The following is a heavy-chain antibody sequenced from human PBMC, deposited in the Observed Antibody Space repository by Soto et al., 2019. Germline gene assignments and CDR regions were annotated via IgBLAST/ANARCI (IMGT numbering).Heavy chain of an antibody. Sequence: GGSLRLSCAASGFTFSSYGMHWVRQAPGKGLEWVAVISYDGSNKYYADSVKGRFTISRDNSKNTLYLQMNSLRAEDTAVYYCAKDPTNWNYGYWGQGTLVTVSS. V-gene: IGHV3-30*18. CDR2: ISYDGSNK. CDR3: AKDPTNWNYGY. J-gene: IGHJ4*02. CDR1: GFTFSSYG. D-gene: IGHD1-7*01.